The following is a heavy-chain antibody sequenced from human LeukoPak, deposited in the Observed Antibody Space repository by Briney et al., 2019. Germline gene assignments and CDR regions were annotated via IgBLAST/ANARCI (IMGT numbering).Heavy chain of an antibody. V-gene: IGHV3-11*01. D-gene: IGHD3-10*01. CDR3: ARVVRVVIRYYYYYMDV. CDR2: ISSSGSTI. Sequence: GGSLRLSCAASGFTFSDYYMSWVRQAPGKGLEWVSYISSSGSTIYYADSVKGRFTISRDNAKNSLYLQMNSLRAEDTAVYYCARVVRVVIRYYYYYMDVWGKGTTVTVSS. CDR1: GFTFSDYY. J-gene: IGHJ6*03.